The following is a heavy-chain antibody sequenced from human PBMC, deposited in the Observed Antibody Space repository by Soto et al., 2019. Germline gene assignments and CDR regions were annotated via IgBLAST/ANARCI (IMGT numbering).Heavy chain of an antibody. CDR3: ARSRYWNGDDAFDI. Sequence: QVQLVQSGAEVKKPGSSVKVSCKASGGTFSSYTISWVRQAPGQGLEWMGRIIPILGIANYAQKFQGRVTITADKSTSTAYMELSSLRSEDTAVYYCARSRYWNGDDAFDIRGQGTMVTVSS. CDR2: IIPILGIA. D-gene: IGHD1-1*01. V-gene: IGHV1-69*02. J-gene: IGHJ3*02. CDR1: GGTFSSYT.